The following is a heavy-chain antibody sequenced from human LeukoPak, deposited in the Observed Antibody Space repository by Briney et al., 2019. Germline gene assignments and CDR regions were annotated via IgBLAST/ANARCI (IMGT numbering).Heavy chain of an antibody. Sequence: PGGSLRLSCAASGFTFISYWMHWVRQAPGKGLVWVSRINGYGSSTDFADSVKGRFTISRDNAKNTLYLQMNSLSAEDTAVYYCARDAPGNTALDYWGQGTLVTVSS. CDR1: GFTFISYW. CDR2: INGYGSST. J-gene: IGHJ4*02. CDR3: ARDAPGNTALDY. D-gene: IGHD5-18*01. V-gene: IGHV3-74*01.